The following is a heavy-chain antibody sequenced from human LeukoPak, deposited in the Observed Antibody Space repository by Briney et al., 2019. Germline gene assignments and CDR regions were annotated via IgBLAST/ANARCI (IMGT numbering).Heavy chain of an antibody. J-gene: IGHJ4*02. CDR3: AKDRSGTWSFDS. Sequence: PGSSLRLSCAASGFDFSSHNMHWVRQAPGKGLEWLAVVWYDGINNVLADSVKGRITLSRDNSNNTLSLQINNLRGEDTAVYFCAKDRSGTWSFDSWGQGTLVTVSS. V-gene: IGHV3-33*06. CDR1: GFDFSSHN. D-gene: IGHD3-3*01. CDR2: VWYDGINN.